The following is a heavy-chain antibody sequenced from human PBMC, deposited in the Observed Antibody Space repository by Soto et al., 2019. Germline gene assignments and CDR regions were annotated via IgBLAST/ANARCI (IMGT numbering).Heavy chain of an antibody. V-gene: IGHV1-69*13. CDR2: IIPIFGTA. CDR1: GGTFSSYA. Sequence: SVKVSCKASGGTFSSYAISWVRQAPGQGLEWMGGIIPIFGTANYAQKFQGRVTITEDESTSTAYMELSSLRSEDTAVYYCARDDCSSTSCYQDWFDPWGQGTLVTVSS. J-gene: IGHJ5*02. D-gene: IGHD2-2*01. CDR3: ARDDCSSTSCYQDWFDP.